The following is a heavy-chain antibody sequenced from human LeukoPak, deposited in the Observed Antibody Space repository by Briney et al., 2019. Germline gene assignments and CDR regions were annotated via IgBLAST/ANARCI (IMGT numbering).Heavy chain of an antibody. D-gene: IGHD6-6*01. J-gene: IGHJ6*03. CDR2: IKQDGSEK. Sequence: GGSLRLSCAASGFTFSSYWMSWVRQAPGKGLEWVANIKQDGSEKYYVDSVKGRFTISRDNAKNSLYLQMNSLRAEDTAVYYCARVMSSDRRYYYYYYMDVWGKGTTVTVSS. CDR3: ARVMSSDRRYYYYYYMDV. CDR1: GFTFSSYW. V-gene: IGHV3-7*01.